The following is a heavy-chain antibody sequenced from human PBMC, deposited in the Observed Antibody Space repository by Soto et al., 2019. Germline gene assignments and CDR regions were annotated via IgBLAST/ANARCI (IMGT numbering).Heavy chain of an antibody. CDR1: GFTFSTYA. CDR3: AKHLHIVVRFSPLFSFYGLDV. CDR2: IAASDGST. J-gene: IGHJ6*02. V-gene: IGHV3-23*01. Sequence: GSLILSCVASGFTFSTYAMSLVRQAPGKGLEWVAGIAASDGSTYYADSVKGRFTISRDNSKNTLYLQMNSPRAEDTAVYYCAKHLHIVVRFSPLFSFYGLDVWGQGTKVTVYS. D-gene: IGHD2-2*01.